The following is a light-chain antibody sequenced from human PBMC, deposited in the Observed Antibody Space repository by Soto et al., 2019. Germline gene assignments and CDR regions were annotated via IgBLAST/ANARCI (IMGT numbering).Light chain of an antibody. CDR3: QQYSRHST. Sequence: DIQMTHSPSTLSASVGDRVTIPCRASQSTSSYLAWYQQKPGKAPKLLIYQASSLENGVPSRFSGSGSGTEFSLTISSLQADDFATYYCQQYSRHSTFGQGTKVDIK. V-gene: IGKV1-5*03. J-gene: IGKJ1*01. CDR1: QSTSSY. CDR2: QAS.